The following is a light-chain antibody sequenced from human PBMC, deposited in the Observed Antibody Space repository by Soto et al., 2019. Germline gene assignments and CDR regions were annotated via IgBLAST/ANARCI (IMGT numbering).Light chain of an antibody. J-gene: IGLJ3*02. CDR2: EFS. Sequence: QSALTQPASVSGSPGQSITISCTGTSSDVGDYNYVSWYQHHPGKAPKLMIYEFSNRPSGVSNRFSGSMSGNTASLTISGLQAEDEADYYCGSYTVDSTWVFGGGTKVTVL. V-gene: IGLV2-14*01. CDR3: GSYTVDSTWV. CDR1: SSDVGDYNY.